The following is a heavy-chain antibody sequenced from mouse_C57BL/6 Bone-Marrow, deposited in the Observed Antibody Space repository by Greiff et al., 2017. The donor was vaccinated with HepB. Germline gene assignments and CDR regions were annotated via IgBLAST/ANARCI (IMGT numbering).Heavy chain of an antibody. CDR1: GYTFTDYN. CDR2: INPNNGGT. Sequence: VQLQQSGPELVKPGASVKMSCKASGYTFTDYNMHWVKQSHGKSLEWIGYINPNNGGTSYNQKFKGKATLTVNKSSSTAYMELRSLTSEDSAVYYCAREENYYGSSLTWFAYWGQGTLVTVSA. J-gene: IGHJ3*01. CDR3: AREENYYGSSLTWFAY. V-gene: IGHV1-22*01. D-gene: IGHD1-1*01.